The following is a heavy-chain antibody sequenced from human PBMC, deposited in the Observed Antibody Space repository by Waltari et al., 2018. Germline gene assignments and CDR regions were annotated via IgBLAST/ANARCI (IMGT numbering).Heavy chain of an antibody. CDR1: GDSVSSSTYS. V-gene: IGHV4-30-4*08. CDR3: ASYVDTAMGLDF. CDR2: IYNSGST. Sequence: QVQLQESGPGLVKPSQTLSLTCTVSGDSVSSSTYSWNWIRQHPGEGLQWIGFIYNSGSTHYNPSLRSRVTISVDRSKNQFSLQLTSVTAADTAVYYCASYVDTAMGLDFWGQGTLVTVSS. J-gene: IGHJ4*02. D-gene: IGHD5-18*01.